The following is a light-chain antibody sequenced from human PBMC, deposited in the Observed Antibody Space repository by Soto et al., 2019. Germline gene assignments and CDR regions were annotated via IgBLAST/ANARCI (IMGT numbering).Light chain of an antibody. CDR3: QKYNNWAKT. Sequence: EIVLTQSPGTLSLSPGERATLSCRASQSVSSNLAWYQQKPGQAPRLLIYGASTRATGIPARFSGSGSGTEFTLTISSLQSEDFAVYYCQKYNNWAKTFGQGTKVDMK. V-gene: IGKV3-15*01. CDR1: QSVSSN. J-gene: IGKJ1*01. CDR2: GAS.